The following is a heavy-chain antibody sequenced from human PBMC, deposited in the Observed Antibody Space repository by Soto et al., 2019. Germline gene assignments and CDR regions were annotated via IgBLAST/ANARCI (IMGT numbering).Heavy chain of an antibody. J-gene: IGHJ4*02. CDR1: GGSISSYY. CDR3: ARETGLLIVQDYYDSSGTSYYFDY. Sequence: SETLSLTCTVSGGSISSYYWSWIRQPAGKGLEWIGRIYTSGSTNYNPSLKSRVTMSVDTSKNQFSLKLSSVTAADTAVYYCARETGLLIVQDYYDSSGTSYYFDYWGQGTLVTVSS. CDR2: IYTSGST. V-gene: IGHV4-4*07. D-gene: IGHD3-22*01.